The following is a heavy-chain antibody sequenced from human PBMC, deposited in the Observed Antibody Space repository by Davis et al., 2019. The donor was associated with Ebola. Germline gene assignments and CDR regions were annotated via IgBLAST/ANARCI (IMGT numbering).Heavy chain of an antibody. CDR3: ARGIRGYGNRVYYYYGMDV. CDR2: INHSGST. J-gene: IGHJ6*02. V-gene: IGHV4-34*01. CDR1: VGSFSDHY. Sequence: SETLSLTCAVYVGSFSDHYWSWIRQPPGKGLEWIGEINHSGSTNYNPSLKSRVTISVDTSKNQFSLKLSSVPAADTAVYYWARGIRGYGNRVYYYYGMDVWGQGTTVTVSS. D-gene: IGHD5-18*01.